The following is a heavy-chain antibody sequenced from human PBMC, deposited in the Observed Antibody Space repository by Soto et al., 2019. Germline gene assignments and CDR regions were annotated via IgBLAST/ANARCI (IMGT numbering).Heavy chain of an antibody. CDR2: ISGSGGST. CDR1: GFTFDNYA. Sequence: GGSLRLSCAASGFTFDNYAISWVRQAPGKGLEWVSAISGSGGSTYYADSVKGRFTISRDNSKNTLFLQMNSLRSEDTAVYYCASGGGDREDYYYYYGMDVWGQGTTVTVSS. D-gene: IGHD2-21*02. CDR3: ASGGGDREDYYYYYGMDV. J-gene: IGHJ6*02. V-gene: IGHV3-23*01.